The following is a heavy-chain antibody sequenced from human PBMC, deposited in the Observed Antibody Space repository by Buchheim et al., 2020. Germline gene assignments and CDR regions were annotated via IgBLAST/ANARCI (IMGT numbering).Heavy chain of an antibody. Sequence: QVQLQESGPGLVKPSQTLSLTCTVSGGSISSGDYYWSWIRQPPGKGLEWIGYIYYSGSTYYNPSLKSRVTISIDTSKNQFSLKLSSVTAADTAVYYCARSSSDYYYGSVSINWFDPWGQGTL. D-gene: IGHD3-10*01. CDR1: GGSISSGDYY. CDR3: ARSSSDYYYGSVSINWFDP. V-gene: IGHV4-30-4*01. J-gene: IGHJ5*02. CDR2: IYYSGST.